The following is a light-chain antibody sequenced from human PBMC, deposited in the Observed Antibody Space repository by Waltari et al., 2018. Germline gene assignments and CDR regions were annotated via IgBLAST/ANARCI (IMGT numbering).Light chain of an antibody. CDR1: SSDVRAYHY. CDR2: EVN. Sequence: QSALTQPRSMSGSPGQSVTISCTGTSSDVRAYHYVSWYQHHPGKAPNLLIYEVNRRPSGLPDRFSGSKSGNAASLTISGLQAEDYADYYCCSYAHRSFVFGSGTKVTVL. J-gene: IGLJ1*01. CDR3: CSYAHRSFV. V-gene: IGLV2-11*01.